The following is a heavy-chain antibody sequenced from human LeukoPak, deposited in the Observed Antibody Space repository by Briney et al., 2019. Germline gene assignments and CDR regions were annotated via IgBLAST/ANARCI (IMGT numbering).Heavy chain of an antibody. V-gene: IGHV3-30*18. CDR3: AKRHPTSWYVVDY. CDR2: ISDHEINK. J-gene: IGHJ4*02. CDR1: GFTFSAYG. D-gene: IGHD6-13*01. Sequence: PGGSLRLSCAASGFTFSAYGMDWVRQAPGKGLDWVAFISDHEINKYYADSVKGRFAISRDNSKNTLYLQMNRLRAEDTAVYYCAKRHPTSWYVVDYWGQGTLVTVSS.